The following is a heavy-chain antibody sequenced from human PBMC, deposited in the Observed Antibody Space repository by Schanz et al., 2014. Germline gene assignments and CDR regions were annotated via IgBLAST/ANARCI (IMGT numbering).Heavy chain of an antibody. CDR3: AREVGLYDRGWFDP. D-gene: IGHD3-22*01. CDR1: GGTFSSDT. CDR2: ISAYNGNT. Sequence: QVQLVQSGAEVKKPGSSVKVSCKASGGTFSSDTFSWVRQAPGQGLEWMGWISAYNGNTNYAQKVQGRVTMTTDTSTGTAYMELSSLRSEDTAVYYCAREVGLYDRGWFDPWGQGTLVTVSS. J-gene: IGHJ5*02. V-gene: IGHV1-18*01.